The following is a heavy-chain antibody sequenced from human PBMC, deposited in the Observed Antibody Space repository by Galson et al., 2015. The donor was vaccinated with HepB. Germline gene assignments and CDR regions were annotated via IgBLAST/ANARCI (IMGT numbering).Heavy chain of an antibody. CDR1: GFTFSSYG. Sequence: SLRLSCAASGFTFSSYGMHWVRQAPGKGLEWVAVISYDGSNKYYADSVKGRFTISRDNSKNTLYLQMNSLRAEDTAVYYCASQPATDFWSGYDYYYYGMDVWGQGTTVTVSS. J-gene: IGHJ6*02. D-gene: IGHD3-3*01. CDR2: ISYDGSNK. V-gene: IGHV3-30*03. CDR3: ASQPATDFWSGYDYYYYGMDV.